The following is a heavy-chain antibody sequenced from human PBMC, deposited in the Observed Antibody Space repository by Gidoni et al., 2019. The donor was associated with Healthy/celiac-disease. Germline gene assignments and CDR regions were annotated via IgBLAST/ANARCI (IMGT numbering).Heavy chain of an antibody. Sequence: EVKRVETGGGWIRPGGSLRLSGEASGSTVRSNYMSWVRQAPGKGLEWVSVIYSGGSTYYADSVKGRFTISRDNSKNTLYLQMNSLRAEDTAVYYCATSGSYYDVAFDYWGQGTLVTVSS. D-gene: IGHD1-26*01. CDR1: GSTVRSNY. CDR3: ATSGSYYDVAFDY. V-gene: IGHV3-53*02. J-gene: IGHJ4*02. CDR2: IYSGGST.